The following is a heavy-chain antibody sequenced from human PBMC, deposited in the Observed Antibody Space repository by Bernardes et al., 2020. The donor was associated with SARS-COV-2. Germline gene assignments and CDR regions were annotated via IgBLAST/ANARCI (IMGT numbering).Heavy chain of an antibody. CDR2: ISGSGGST. D-gene: IGHD3-22*01. Sequence: GGSLRLSCAASGFTFSSYAMSWVRQAPGKGLEWVSAISGSGGSTYYADSVKGRFTISRDNSKNTLYLQMNSLRAEDTAVYYCAKDHDSTSYYYYGMDVWGQGTTVTVSS. J-gene: IGHJ6*02. CDR3: AKDHDSTSYYYYGMDV. CDR1: GFTFSSYA. V-gene: IGHV3-23*01.